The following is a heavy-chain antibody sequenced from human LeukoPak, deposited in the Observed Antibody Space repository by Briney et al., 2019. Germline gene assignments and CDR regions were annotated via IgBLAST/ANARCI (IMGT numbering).Heavy chain of an antibody. V-gene: IGHV4-34*01. J-gene: IGHJ6*02. CDR2: INHSGST. D-gene: IGHD3-3*01. CDR1: GGSFSGYY. CDR3: AKDSGDYDFWSGPTPPYGMDV. Sequence: SETLSLTCAVYGGSFSGYYWSWIRQPPGKGLEWIGEINHSGSTNYNPSLKSRVTISVDTSKNQFSLKLSSVTAADTAVYYCAKDSGDYDFWSGPTPPYGMDVWGQGTTVTVSS.